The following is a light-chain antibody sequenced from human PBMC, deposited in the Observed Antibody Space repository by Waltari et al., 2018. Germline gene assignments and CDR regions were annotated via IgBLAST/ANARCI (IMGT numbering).Light chain of an antibody. V-gene: IGKV3-20*01. J-gene: IGKJ1*01. Sequence: EIVLTQSPGTLSLSLGERATVSCRASQSVSRALAWYQQKPGQAPRLLIYGASTRATGIPDRFSGSGSGTYLRLTISRLEPDDFAVYYCQHYLRLPVTFGQGTTVEI. CDR2: GAS. CDR3: QHYLRLPVT. CDR1: QSVSRA.